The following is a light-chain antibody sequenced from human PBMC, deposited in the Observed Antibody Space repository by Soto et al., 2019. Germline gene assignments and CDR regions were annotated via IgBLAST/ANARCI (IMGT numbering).Light chain of an antibody. J-gene: IGLJ1*01. CDR1: SSNLGASYD. CDR3: QSSDSSLRANYV. Sequence: QSTRAQPPSVSGAPGQRVTISCTGSSSNLGASYDVHWYQQLPGTAPKLLIYGNTNRPSGVPDLFSGSKSGTSASLAITGLQAEDEADYYCQSSDSSLRANYVFGTGTKVTVL. V-gene: IGLV1-40*01. CDR2: GNT.